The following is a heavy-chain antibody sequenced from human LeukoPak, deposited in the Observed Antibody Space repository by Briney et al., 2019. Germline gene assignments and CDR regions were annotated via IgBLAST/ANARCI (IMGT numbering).Heavy chain of an antibody. Sequence: PSETLSLTCAVYGGSFSGCYWSWIRQPPGKGLEWIGEINHSGSTNYNPSLKSRVTISVDTSKNQFSLKLSSVTAAGTAVYYCARGGKWELLYFDYWGQGTLVTVSS. CDR1: GGSFSGCY. CDR3: ARGGKWELLYFDY. CDR2: INHSGST. D-gene: IGHD1-26*01. J-gene: IGHJ4*02. V-gene: IGHV4-34*01.